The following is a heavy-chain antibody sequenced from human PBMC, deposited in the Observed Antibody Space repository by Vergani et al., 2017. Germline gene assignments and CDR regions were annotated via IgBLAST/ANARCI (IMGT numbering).Heavy chain of an antibody. J-gene: IGHJ5*02. CDR2: IYYSGST. V-gene: IGHV4-39*01. CDR1: GASIRSSNYY. D-gene: IGHD2-15*01. Sequence: QLQLQESGPGLVKPSATLSLTCSVSGASIRSSNYYWGWIRQPPGKGLEWIASIYYSGSTYYNPSLKSRVTISVDTSKNQFSLKLSSVTAADTAVYYCARVWLLLNWFDPWGQGTLVTVSS. CDR3: ARVWLLLNWFDP.